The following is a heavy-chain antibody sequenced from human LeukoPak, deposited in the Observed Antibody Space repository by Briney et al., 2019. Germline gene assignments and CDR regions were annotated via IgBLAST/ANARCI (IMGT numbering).Heavy chain of an antibody. CDR2: ITSSSSYI. CDR3: ARHVVAVGFDY. CDR1: GFTFSSYT. J-gene: IGHJ4*02. V-gene: IGHV3-21*01. D-gene: IGHD3-22*01. Sequence: GGSLRLSCAASGFTFSSYTMNWVRQAPGKGLEWVSSITSSSSYIYYADSVKGRFTISRDNAKNSLCLQMNSLRAEDTAVYYCARHVVAVGFDYWGQGTLVSVSS.